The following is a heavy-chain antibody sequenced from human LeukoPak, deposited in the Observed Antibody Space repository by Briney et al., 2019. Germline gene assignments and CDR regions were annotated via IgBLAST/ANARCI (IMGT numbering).Heavy chain of an antibody. CDR1: GFTFSDSA. Sequence: PGGSLRLSCAASGFTFSDSAMTWVRQAPGKGLEWVSLISFSGDGIYYADSVRGRFTISRDNSKDTLYLQMNSLRAEDTAIYYCARDIQLSTWGLGTMVTVSS. D-gene: IGHD5-24*01. CDR2: ISFSGDGI. CDR3: ARDIQLST. J-gene: IGHJ3*01. V-gene: IGHV3-23*01.